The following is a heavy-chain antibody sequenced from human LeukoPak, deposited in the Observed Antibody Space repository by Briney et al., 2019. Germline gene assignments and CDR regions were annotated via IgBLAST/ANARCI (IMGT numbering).Heavy chain of an antibody. CDR3: ARDAPESYCSSASCFDAFDI. Sequence: GGSLRLSCAASGFTFSSYWMSSVRQAPGKGLEWVPNIKQDGSEKYYVDSVKGRFTISRDNAKHSLYLQMNSLRAEDTAVYYCARDAPESYCSSASCFDAFDIWGQGTMVTVSS. CDR2: IKQDGSEK. D-gene: IGHD2-2*01. J-gene: IGHJ3*02. V-gene: IGHV3-7*01. CDR1: GFTFSSYW.